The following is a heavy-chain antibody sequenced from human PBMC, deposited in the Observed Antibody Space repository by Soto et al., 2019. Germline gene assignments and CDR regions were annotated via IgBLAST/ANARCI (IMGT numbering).Heavy chain of an antibody. Sequence: QVQLQESGPGLVKPSETLSLTCTVYGGSISSYYWSWIRQPPGKGLEWIGYIYDSGSNNYNPSLTSGVTISVDKSKNQFSLKLSSVTAADTAVYYCARRYGSFFDIWGQGTMVTVSS. CDR1: GGSISSYY. CDR3: ARRYGSFFDI. V-gene: IGHV4-59*08. J-gene: IGHJ3*02. D-gene: IGHD3-10*01. CDR2: IYDSGSN.